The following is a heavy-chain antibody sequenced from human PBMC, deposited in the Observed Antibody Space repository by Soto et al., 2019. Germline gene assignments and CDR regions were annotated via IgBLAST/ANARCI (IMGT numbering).Heavy chain of an antibody. D-gene: IGHD3-3*01. CDR1: GFTFSSYA. CDR3: ARDVSAYYDFWSGYYTGGMDV. CDR2: ISYDGSNK. J-gene: IGHJ6*02. V-gene: IGHV3-30-3*01. Sequence: PGGSLRLSCAASGFTFSSYAMHWVRQAPGKGLEWVAVISYDGSNKYYADSVKGRFTISRDNSKNTLYLQMNSLRAEDTAVYYCARDVSAYYDFWSGYYTGGMDVWGQGTTVTVS.